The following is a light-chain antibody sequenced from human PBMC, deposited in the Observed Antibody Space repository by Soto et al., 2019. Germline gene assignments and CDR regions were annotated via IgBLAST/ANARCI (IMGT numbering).Light chain of an antibody. V-gene: IGLV2-14*03. CDR1: SSDVGDHNF. CDR2: DVS. J-gene: IGLJ1*01. Sequence: QSALTQPASVSGSPGQSITISCTGTSSDVGDHNFVSWYQQHPGKAPKLMIYDVSNRPSGVSDRFSGSKSGNTASLTISGLQAEDEADYYCSSYTRITPFYVFGSGTNLTVL. CDR3: SSYTRITPFYV.